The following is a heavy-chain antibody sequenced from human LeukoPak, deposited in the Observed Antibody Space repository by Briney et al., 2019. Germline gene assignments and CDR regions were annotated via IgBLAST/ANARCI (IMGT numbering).Heavy chain of an antibody. CDR2: IYYSGST. CDR3: ARVLDLSKRGLDAFDI. J-gene: IGHJ3*02. Sequence: PSETLSLTCTVSGGSISSGGYYWSWIRQHPGKGLEWIGYIYYSGSTYYNPSLKSRVTISVDTSKKQFSLKLSSATAADTAVYYCARVLDLSKRGLDAFDIWGQGTMVTVSS. CDR1: GGSISSGGYY. D-gene: IGHD3-16*01. V-gene: IGHV4-61*08.